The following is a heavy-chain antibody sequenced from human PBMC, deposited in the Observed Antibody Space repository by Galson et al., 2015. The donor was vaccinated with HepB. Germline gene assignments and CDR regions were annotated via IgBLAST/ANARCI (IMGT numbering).Heavy chain of an antibody. Sequence: SVKVSCKASGYTFTNYAINWVRQAPGQGLEWMGWISAYNGNTNYAQKLQGRVTMTTDTSTSTAYMELRSLRSDDPAVYYCARVPPSGVVPEDYWGQGTLVTVSS. V-gene: IGHV1-18*04. J-gene: IGHJ4*02. CDR3: ARVPPSGVVPEDY. CDR1: GYTFTNYA. D-gene: IGHD2-2*01. CDR2: ISAYNGNT.